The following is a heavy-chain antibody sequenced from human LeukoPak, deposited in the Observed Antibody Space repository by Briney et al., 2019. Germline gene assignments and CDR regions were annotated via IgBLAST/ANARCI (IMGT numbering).Heavy chain of an antibody. CDR1: GFTFSSYG. J-gene: IGHJ4*02. Sequence: PSGRSLRLSCEASGFTFSSYGMHWVRQAPGKGLEWVAVIRYDGSEKYYGDSVKGRFTISRDNSKNMLYLQMSSLRAEDTALYYCARSHRLLLPDYWGQGTLVTVSS. CDR2: IRYDGSEK. D-gene: IGHD2-21*02. CDR3: ARSHRLLLPDY. V-gene: IGHV3-33*01.